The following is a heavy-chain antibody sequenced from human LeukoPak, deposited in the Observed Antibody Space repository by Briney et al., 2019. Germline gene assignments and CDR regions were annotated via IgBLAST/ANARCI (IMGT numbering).Heavy chain of an antibody. V-gene: IGHV4-34*01. Sequence: PGGSLRLSCAASGFTFSDYYMSWIRQSPGKGLEWIGKISYSGITNYNPSLKSRVTISVDTSKNQFSLKVSSVTAADTAVYYCARQSGAGRPFRNWGQGTLVTVSS. D-gene: IGHD6-6*01. J-gene: IGHJ4*02. CDR2: ISYSGIT. CDR3: ARQSGAGRPFRN. CDR1: GFTFSDYY.